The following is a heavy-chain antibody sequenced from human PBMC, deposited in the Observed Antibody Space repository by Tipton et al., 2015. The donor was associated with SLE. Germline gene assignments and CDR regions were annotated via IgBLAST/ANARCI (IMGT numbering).Heavy chain of an antibody. Sequence: TLSLTCAVYGGSFSGYYWSWIRQPPGKGLEWIGEINHSGSTNYNPSLKSRVTISVDTSKNQFSLKLGSVTAADTAVYYCARVRGGSGAFDIWGQGTMVTVSS. CDR3: ARVRGGSGAFDI. D-gene: IGHD3-10*01. CDR2: INHSGST. V-gene: IGHV4-34*01. CDR1: GGSFSGYY. J-gene: IGHJ3*02.